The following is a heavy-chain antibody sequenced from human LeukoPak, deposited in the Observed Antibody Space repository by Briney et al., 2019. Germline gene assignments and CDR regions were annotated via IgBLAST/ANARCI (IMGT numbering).Heavy chain of an antibody. Sequence: SETLSLTCTVSGGSVSSGSYYWSWIRQPPGKGLEWVGYIYYSGSTNYNPSLKRRVTISVDTSKNQFSLKLSPVTAADAAVYYFGSYGSGRYPPNWGQGTLVTVSS. J-gene: IGHJ4*02. CDR1: GGSVSSGSYY. D-gene: IGHD3-10*01. V-gene: IGHV4-61*01. CDR3: GSYGSGRYPPN. CDR2: IYYSGST.